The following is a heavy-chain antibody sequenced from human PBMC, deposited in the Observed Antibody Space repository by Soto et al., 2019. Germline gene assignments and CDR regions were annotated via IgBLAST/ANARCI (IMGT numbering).Heavy chain of an antibody. D-gene: IGHD3-3*01. CDR2: IYYSGST. V-gene: IGHV4-59*01. Sequence: QVQLQESGPGLVKPSETLSLTCTVSGGSISSYYWSWIRQPPGKGLEWIGYIYYSGSTNYNPSLKRSGTISVDTSKNQYSLTLSSVTAADTAVYYCARETKAFWSGYEGVRFDPWGQGTLVTVSS. CDR1: GGSISSYY. CDR3: ARETKAFWSGYEGVRFDP. J-gene: IGHJ5*02.